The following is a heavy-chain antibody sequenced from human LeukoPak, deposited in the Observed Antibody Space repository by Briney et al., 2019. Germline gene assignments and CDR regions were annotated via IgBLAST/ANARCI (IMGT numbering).Heavy chain of an antibody. CDR2: IYYSGST. D-gene: IGHD3-22*01. V-gene: IGHV4-39*07. CDR3: ASIVVVHDAFDI. Sequence: SETLSLTCTVSGGSISSSSYYWGWIRQPPGKGLEWIGSIYYSGSTYYNPSLKSRVTISVDTSKNQFSLKLSSVTAADTAVYYCASIVVVHDAFDIWGQGTMVTVSS. CDR1: GGSISSSSYY. J-gene: IGHJ3*02.